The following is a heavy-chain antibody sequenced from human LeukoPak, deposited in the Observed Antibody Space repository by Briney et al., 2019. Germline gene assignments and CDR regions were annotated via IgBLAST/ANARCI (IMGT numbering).Heavy chain of an antibody. Sequence: KPSETLSLTCTVSGGAITSDYWSWVRQPPGKGLDWIGYIHYNGNTNYNPSLKSRVIISIDSSKTQFSLKLRSVTAADTAVYYCARVGTVLDGGYWGQGTLVTVSS. CDR2: IHYNGNT. V-gene: IGHV4-59*01. CDR1: GGAITSDY. J-gene: IGHJ4*02. CDR3: ARVGTVLDGGY. D-gene: IGHD1-7*01.